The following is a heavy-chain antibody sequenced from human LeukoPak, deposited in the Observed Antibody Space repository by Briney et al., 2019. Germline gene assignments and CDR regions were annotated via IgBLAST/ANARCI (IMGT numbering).Heavy chain of an antibody. J-gene: IGHJ5*02. CDR3: ARRDRYCSSTSCYGHRFDP. Sequence: PPETPSLTCTVSGGSISTSSYYWGWIRQPPGKGLEWIEGIFYSGSPYYNPSLKSRVIISVDTSKNQFSLKLSSVTAADTAVYYCARRDRYCSSTSCYGHRFDPWGQGTLVTVSS. CDR2: IFYSGSP. D-gene: IGHD2-2*01. V-gene: IGHV4-39*01. CDR1: GGSISTSSYY.